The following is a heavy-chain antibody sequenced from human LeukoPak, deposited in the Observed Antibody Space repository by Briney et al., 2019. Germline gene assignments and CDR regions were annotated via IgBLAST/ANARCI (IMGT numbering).Heavy chain of an antibody. J-gene: IGHJ4*02. D-gene: IGHD3-22*01. Sequence: GASVKVSCNGSGDTFTSYDGNWVRQATGHGLEWMGWMNPNSGNTGYAQKFQGRVTMTSNTSISTAYMELSSLRSEETAVYYCARIYDSSGYYFTYWGQRTLVTVP. CDR3: ARIYDSSGYYFTY. CDR2: MNPNSGNT. CDR1: GDTFTSYD. V-gene: IGHV1-8*02.